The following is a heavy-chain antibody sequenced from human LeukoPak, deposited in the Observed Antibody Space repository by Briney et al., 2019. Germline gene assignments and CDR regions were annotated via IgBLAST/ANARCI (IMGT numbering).Heavy chain of an antibody. V-gene: IGHV7-4-1*02. D-gene: IGHD6-13*01. Sequence: ASVKVSCKASGYTFTSYAMNWVRQAPGRGLEWMGWINTNTGNPTYAQGFTGRFVFSLDTSVSTAYLQISSLKAEDTAVYYCASPLSYSSSWYLLDYWGQGTLVTVSS. CDR2: INTNTGNP. CDR1: GYTFTSYA. CDR3: ASPLSYSSSWYLLDY. J-gene: IGHJ4*02.